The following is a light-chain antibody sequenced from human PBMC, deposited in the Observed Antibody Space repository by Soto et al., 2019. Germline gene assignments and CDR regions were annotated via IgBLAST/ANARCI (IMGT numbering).Light chain of an antibody. CDR3: QQYGSSVLT. CDR1: QSVSTNS. Sequence: EIVLTQSPDTLSLSPGERATLSCRASQSVSTNSLAWYQQRPGQAPRPLIYGASSRATGTPDRFSGSGSWTDFTLIISRLEPEDFAVYYCQQYGSSVLTFGGGTKVEIK. CDR2: GAS. V-gene: IGKV3-20*01. J-gene: IGKJ4*01.